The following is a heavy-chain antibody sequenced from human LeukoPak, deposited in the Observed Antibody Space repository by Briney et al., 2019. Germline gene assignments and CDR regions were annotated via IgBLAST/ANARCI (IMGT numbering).Heavy chain of an antibody. CDR2: IKEDGSET. CDR1: GFNFSYSW. CDR3: ARRTTILPRRYFFDY. Sequence: GGSLRLSCAASGFNFSYSWMSWVRQAPGKGLEWVANIKEDGSETYYADSVMGRFTISRDNAENSLFLQMTSLRGEDTAVYFCARRTTILPRRYFFDYWGQGTLVTVSS. J-gene: IGHJ4*02. V-gene: IGHV3-7*01. D-gene: IGHD2-21*01.